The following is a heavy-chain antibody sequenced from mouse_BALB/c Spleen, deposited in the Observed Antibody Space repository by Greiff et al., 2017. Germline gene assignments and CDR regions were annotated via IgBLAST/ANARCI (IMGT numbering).Heavy chain of an antibody. CDR1: GFDFSRYW. CDR2: INPGSSTI. Sequence: EVKVIESGGGLVQPGGSLNLSCAASGFDFSRYWMSWARQAPGKGQEWIGEINPGSSTINYTPSLKDKFIISRDNAKNTLYLQMSKVRSEDTALYYCARLVWGAMDYWGQGTSVTVSS. CDR3: ARLVWGAMDY. J-gene: IGHJ4*01. V-gene: IGHV4-2*02. D-gene: IGHD2-10*02.